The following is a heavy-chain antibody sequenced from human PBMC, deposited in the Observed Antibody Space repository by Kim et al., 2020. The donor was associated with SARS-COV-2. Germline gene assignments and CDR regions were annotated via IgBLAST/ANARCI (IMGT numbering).Heavy chain of an antibody. CDR2: IYYSGST. CDR3: ARLIYGDYRNYYFDY. Sequence: SETLSLTCTVSGGSISSYYWSWIRQPPGKGLEWIGYIYYSGSTNYNPSLKSRVTISVDTSKNQFSLKLSSVTAADTAVYYCARLIYGDYRNYYFDYWGQGTLVTVSS. D-gene: IGHD4-17*01. J-gene: IGHJ4*02. CDR1: GGSISSYY. V-gene: IGHV4-59*08.